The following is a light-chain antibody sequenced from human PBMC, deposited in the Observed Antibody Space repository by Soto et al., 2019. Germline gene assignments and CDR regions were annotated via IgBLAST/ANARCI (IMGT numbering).Light chain of an antibody. V-gene: IGKV3-20*01. J-gene: IGKJ4*01. CDR3: QQYGSSPLT. CDR2: GAS. Sequence: EIVLTQYQGTLSFSPGERATLSFRASQSVSSSYLAWYQQKPGQAPRLLIYGASSRATGIPDRFSGSGSGADFTLTISRLEPEDFAVYYCQQYGSSPLTFGGGTKVDIK. CDR1: QSVSSSY.